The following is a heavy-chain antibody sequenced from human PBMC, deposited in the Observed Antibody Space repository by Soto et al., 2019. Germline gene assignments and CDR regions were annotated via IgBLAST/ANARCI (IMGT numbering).Heavy chain of an antibody. D-gene: IGHD3-22*01. CDR3: AKTLYYYDTSGYQ. V-gene: IGHV3-23*01. CDR1: GFTFSSYA. Sequence: GGSLRLSCAASGFTFSSYAMNWVRQAPGKGLEWVSAISGSGGSTYYADSVKGRFSISRDNSKNTLYLQMSSLRAEDTAVYYCAKTLYYYDTSGYQWGQGTLVTVS. CDR2: ISGSGGST. J-gene: IGHJ4*02.